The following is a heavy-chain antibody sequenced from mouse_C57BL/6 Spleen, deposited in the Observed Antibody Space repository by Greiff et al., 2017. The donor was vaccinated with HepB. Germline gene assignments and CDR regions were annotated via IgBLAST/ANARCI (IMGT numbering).Heavy chain of an antibody. J-gene: IGHJ1*03. CDR1: GYSFTDYN. D-gene: IGHD1-1*01. CDR2: INPNYGTT. Sequence: VQLQQSGPELVKPGASVKISCKASGYSFTDYNMNWVKQSNGKSLEWIGVINPNYGTTSYNQKFKGKATLTVDQSSSTAYMQLNSLTSEDSAVYYWARTPERGGYGSSYGYFDVWAQGPRSPSPQ. V-gene: IGHV1-39*01. CDR3: ARTPERGGYGSSYGYFDV.